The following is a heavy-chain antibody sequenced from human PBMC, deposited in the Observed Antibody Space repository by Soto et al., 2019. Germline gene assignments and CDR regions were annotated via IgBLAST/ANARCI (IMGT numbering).Heavy chain of an antibody. CDR1: GDTLSTHG. CDR2: TIPIIGTT. CDR3: AAGDSSDTGDH. Sequence: QVQLVQSGAEVKKPWSAVKCSFKACGDTLSTHGISWVRQAPGQGLEWMGGTIPIIGTTGYAEKLQGRVTITADESTTTSYMELSSLRPDDTAVYYCAAGDSSDTGDHWGQGTLVTVSS. V-gene: IGHV1-69*01. D-gene: IGHD5-18*01. J-gene: IGHJ4*02.